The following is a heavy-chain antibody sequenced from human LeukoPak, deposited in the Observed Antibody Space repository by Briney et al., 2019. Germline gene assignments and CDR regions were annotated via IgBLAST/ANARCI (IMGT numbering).Heavy chain of an antibody. J-gene: IGHJ4*02. D-gene: IGHD5-12*01. CDR3: TTIRPDY. CDR1: GFTFSNYW. V-gene: IGHV3-74*01. Sequence: GGSLTLSCAASGFTFSNYWMHWVRQAPGKGLVWVARIKTDESNTDYADSVKGRFTISRDNAKNTLYLQMNSLKADDAAVYYCTTIRPDYWGQGTLVTVSS. CDR2: IKTDESNT.